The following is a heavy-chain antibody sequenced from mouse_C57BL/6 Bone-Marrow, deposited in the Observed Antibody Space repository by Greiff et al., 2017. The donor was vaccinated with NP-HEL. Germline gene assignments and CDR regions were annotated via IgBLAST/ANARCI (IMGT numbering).Heavy chain of an antibody. V-gene: IGHV1-81*01. CDR3: ARPYGRVWYFDV. D-gene: IGHD1-1*01. CDR2: IYPRSGNT. J-gene: IGHJ1*03. CDR1: GYTFTSYG. Sequence: VKLQQSGAELARPGASVKLSCKASGYTFTSYGISWVKQRTGQGLEWIGEIYPRSGNTYYNEKFKGKATLTADKSSSTAYMELRSLTSEDSAVYFCARPYGRVWYFDVWGTGTTVTVSS.